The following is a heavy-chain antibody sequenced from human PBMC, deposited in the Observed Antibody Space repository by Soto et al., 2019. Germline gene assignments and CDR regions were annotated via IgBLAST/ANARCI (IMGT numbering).Heavy chain of an antibody. CDR3: AREGKITIFGVVINAFDI. D-gene: IGHD3-3*01. Sequence: ASVKVSCKASGYTFTSYYMHWVRQAPGQGLEWMGIINPSGGSTSYAQKFQGRVTMTRDTSTSTVYMELSSLRSEDTAVYYCAREGKITIFGVVINAFDIWGQGTMVTVSS. J-gene: IGHJ3*02. V-gene: IGHV1-46*03. CDR2: INPSGGST. CDR1: GYTFTSYY.